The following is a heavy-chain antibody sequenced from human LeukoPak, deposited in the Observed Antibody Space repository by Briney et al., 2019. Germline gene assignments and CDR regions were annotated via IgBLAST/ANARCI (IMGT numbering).Heavy chain of an antibody. CDR3: ARGGKIWFGELFDAFDI. V-gene: IGHV1-18*01. Sequence: ASVKVSCKASGYTFISYGIRWVRQAPGQGLEWMGWISAYNGNTNYAQKLQSRVTMTTDTSTSTAYMELRSLRSDDTAVYYCARGGKIWFGELFDAFDIWGQGTMVTVSS. D-gene: IGHD3-10*01. J-gene: IGHJ3*02. CDR1: GYTFISYG. CDR2: ISAYNGNT.